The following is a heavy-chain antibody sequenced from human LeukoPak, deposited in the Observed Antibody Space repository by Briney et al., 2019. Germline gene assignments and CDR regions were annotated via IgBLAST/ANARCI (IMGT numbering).Heavy chain of an antibody. J-gene: IGHJ5*02. D-gene: IGHD3-22*01. Sequence: SETLSLTCTVSGVSISSSNSYWGWIRQPPGKGLEWIGSIYYSGNTYYNASLKSQVSISIDTSKNQFSLKLSSVTAADTAVYYCARVSLYYYDSSGYYHGGRWFDPWGQGTLVTVSS. CDR2: IYYSGNT. V-gene: IGHV4-39*01. CDR3: ARVSLYYYDSSGYYHGGRWFDP. CDR1: GVSISSSNSY.